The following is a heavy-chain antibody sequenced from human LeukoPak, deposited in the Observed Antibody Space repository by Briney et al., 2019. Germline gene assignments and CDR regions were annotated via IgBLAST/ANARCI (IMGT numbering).Heavy chain of an antibody. Sequence: PGRSLRLSCAASGFTFSSYGMHWVRQAPGKGLEWVAVIWYDGSNKYYADSVKGRFTISRDNSKNTLYLQMNSLRAEDTAVYYCARLYGDYPEGAFDYWGQGTLVTVSS. D-gene: IGHD4-17*01. CDR1: GFTFSSYG. J-gene: IGHJ4*02. V-gene: IGHV3-33*01. CDR3: ARLYGDYPEGAFDY. CDR2: IWYDGSNK.